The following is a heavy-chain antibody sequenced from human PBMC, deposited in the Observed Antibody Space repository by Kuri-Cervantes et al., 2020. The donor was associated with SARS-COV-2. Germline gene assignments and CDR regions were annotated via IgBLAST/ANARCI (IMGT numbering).Heavy chain of an antibody. V-gene: IGHV4-38-2*02. J-gene: IGHJ4*02. CDR1: GYTISSGYC. CDR2: IYHSGST. D-gene: IGHD6-19*01. CDR3: ARAGIGAVAGNFDY. Sequence: GSLRLSCTVSGYTISSGYCWGWIRQPPGKGLEWIGSIYHSGSTYYYPSLRSRFTISVDTSKNQFSLKLSSVTAADTAVYYCARAGIGAVAGNFDYWGQGTLVTVSS.